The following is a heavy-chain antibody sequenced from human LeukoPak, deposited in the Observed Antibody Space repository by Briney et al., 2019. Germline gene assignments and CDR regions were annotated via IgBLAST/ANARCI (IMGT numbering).Heavy chain of an antibody. D-gene: IGHD4-17*01. V-gene: IGHV1-2*02. CDR2: VNPNSGGT. J-gene: IGHJ4*02. CDR3: ATLYGDYEVLYY. CDR1: GYTFTGYY. Sequence: GASVKVSCKASGYTFTGYYMHWVRQAPGQGLEWMGWVNPNSGGTNYAQKFQGRVTTTRDTSISTAYMELSRLRSDDTAVYYCATLYGDYEVLYYWGQGTLVTVSS.